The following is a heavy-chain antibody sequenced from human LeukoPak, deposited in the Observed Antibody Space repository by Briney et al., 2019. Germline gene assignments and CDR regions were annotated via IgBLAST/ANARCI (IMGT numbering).Heavy chain of an antibody. CDR1: GFTFSSYE. V-gene: IGHV3-48*03. Sequence: PGGSLRLSCAASGFTFSSYEMNWVRQAPGKGLEWVSYISSSGSTIYYADSVKGRFTISRDNAKNSLYLQMNSLRAEDTAVYYCARDDYGDWFDPWGQGTLVTVSS. CDR2: ISSSGSTI. D-gene: IGHD4-17*01. J-gene: IGHJ5*02. CDR3: ARDDYGDWFDP.